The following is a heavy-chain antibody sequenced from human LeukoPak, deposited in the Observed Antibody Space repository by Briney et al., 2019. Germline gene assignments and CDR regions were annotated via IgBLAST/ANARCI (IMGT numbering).Heavy chain of an antibody. J-gene: IGHJ4*02. Sequence: PGGSLRLSCAASGFTFSSYAMSWVRQAPGKGLEWVSAISGSGGSTYYADSVKGRFTISRDNSKNTLYLQMNSLRAEDTAVYYCAKMTGSGYYYGDDYFDYWGQGTLVIVSS. CDR3: AKMTGSGYYYGDDYFDY. D-gene: IGHD3-22*01. V-gene: IGHV3-23*01. CDR1: GFTFSSYA. CDR2: ISGSGGST.